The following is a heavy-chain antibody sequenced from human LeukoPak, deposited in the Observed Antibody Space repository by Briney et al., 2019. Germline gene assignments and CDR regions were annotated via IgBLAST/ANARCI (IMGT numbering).Heavy chain of an antibody. V-gene: IGHV3-53*01. CDR2: IFGGGDT. D-gene: IGHD4-23*01. CDR3: AKDLLRWAFDI. Sequence: GGSLRLSCAASGFTVSSNYMGWVRQAPGKGLECVSVIFGGGDTYYAGSVKGRFTISRDSSKNTLYLQMNGLRAEDTAVYYCAKDLLRWAFDIWGQGTVVTVSS. CDR1: GFTVSSNY. J-gene: IGHJ3*02.